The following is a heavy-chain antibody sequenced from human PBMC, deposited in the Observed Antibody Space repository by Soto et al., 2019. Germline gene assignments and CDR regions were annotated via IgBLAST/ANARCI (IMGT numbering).Heavy chain of an antibody. Sequence: ASVKVSCNASGYIFTTYAMHWVRQAPGQRPEWMGWISNGDTKYSQNFQDRLSITRDTSASTVYMELSNLRSEDTAVYYCARGRVVRGVISGVPHDFRGQGTPVPVSS. J-gene: IGHJ4*02. CDR3: ARGRVVRGVISGVPHDF. D-gene: IGHD3-10*01. CDR1: GYIFTTYA. CDR2: ISNGDT. V-gene: IGHV1-3*01.